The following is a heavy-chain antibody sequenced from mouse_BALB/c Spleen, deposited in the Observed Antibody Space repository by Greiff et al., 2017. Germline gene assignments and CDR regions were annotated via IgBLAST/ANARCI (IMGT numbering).Heavy chain of an antibody. V-gene: IGHV5-6-5*01. D-gene: IGHD2-4*01. CDR3: ARGGYDYPFAY. CDR2: ISSGGST. Sequence: DVQLVESGGGLVKPGGSLKLSCAASGFTFSSYAMSWVRQTPEKRLEWVASISSGGSTYYPDSVKGRFTISRDNARNILYLQMSSLRSEDTAMYYCARGGYDYPFAYWGQGTLVTVSA. CDR1: GFTFSSYA. J-gene: IGHJ3*01.